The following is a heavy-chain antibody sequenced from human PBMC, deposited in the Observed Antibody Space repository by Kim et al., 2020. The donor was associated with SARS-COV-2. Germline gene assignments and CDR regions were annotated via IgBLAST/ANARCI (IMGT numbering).Heavy chain of an antibody. CDR3: ARGPGTSSGPDAFDI. J-gene: IGHJ3*02. D-gene: IGHD3-22*01. Sequence: DSVKGRFTISRDNSKNTLYLQMNSLRAEDTAVYYWARGPGTSSGPDAFDIWGQGTMVTVSS. V-gene: IGHV3-30*01.